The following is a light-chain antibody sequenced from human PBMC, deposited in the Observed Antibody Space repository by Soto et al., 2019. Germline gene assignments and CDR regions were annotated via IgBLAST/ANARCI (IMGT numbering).Light chain of an antibody. CDR1: QSISSW. Sequence: DIQMTQSPSTLSASVGDRVTITFRASQSISSWLAWYQQRPGKAPKLLIYKASTLESGVPSRFSGSGSGTEFTLTISSLQTDDFATYYCQQFNSYSRTFGQGTKVDIK. CDR2: KAS. J-gene: IGKJ1*01. V-gene: IGKV1-5*03. CDR3: QQFNSYSRT.